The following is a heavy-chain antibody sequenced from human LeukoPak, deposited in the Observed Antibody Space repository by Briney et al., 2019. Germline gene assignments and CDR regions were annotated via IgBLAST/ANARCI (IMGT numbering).Heavy chain of an antibody. D-gene: IGHD4-17*01. CDR2: INHSGST. CDR1: GGSFSGYY. J-gene: IGHJ3*02. V-gene: IGHV4-34*01. CDR3: ARGGEGAAFDI. Sequence: SETLSHTRAVYGGSFSGYYWSWIRQPPGKGLEWIGEINHSGSTNYNPSLKSRVTISVDTSKNQFSLKLSSVTAADTAVYYCARGGEGAAFDIWGQGTMVTVSS.